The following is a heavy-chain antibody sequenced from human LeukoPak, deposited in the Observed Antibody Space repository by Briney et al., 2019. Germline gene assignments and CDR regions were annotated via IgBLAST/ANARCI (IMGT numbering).Heavy chain of an antibody. Sequence: SETLSLTCAVYGGSFSGYYWSWIRQPPGKGLEWIGEINHSGSTNYNPSLKSRVTISVDTSKNQFSLKLSSVTAADTAVYYCARVGPVVVPAAPSSGWFDPWGQGTLVTVSS. V-gene: IGHV4-34*01. CDR1: GGSFSGYY. J-gene: IGHJ5*02. D-gene: IGHD2-2*01. CDR3: ARVGPVVVPAAPSSGWFDP. CDR2: INHSGST.